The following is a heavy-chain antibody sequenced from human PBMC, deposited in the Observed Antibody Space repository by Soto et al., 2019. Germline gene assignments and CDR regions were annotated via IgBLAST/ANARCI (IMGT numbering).Heavy chain of an antibody. V-gene: IGHV3-73*01. CDR2: IRSKANSYAT. Sequence: HPGGSLRLSCAASGFTFSGSAMHWVRQASGKGLEWVGRIRSKANSYATAYAASVKGRFTISRDDSKNTAYLQMNSLKTEDTAVYYCTRNTLDDYVARDEFVVNYYYGMDVWGQGTTVTVSS. J-gene: IGHJ6*02. D-gene: IGHD2-21*01. CDR3: TRNTLDDYVARDEFVVNYYYGMDV. CDR1: GFTFSGSA.